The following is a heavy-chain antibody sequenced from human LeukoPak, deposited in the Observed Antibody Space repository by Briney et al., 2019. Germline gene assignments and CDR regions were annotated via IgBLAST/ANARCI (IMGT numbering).Heavy chain of an antibody. CDR3: ARDRQRGYSYGFDY. CDR1: GFTFSSYE. Sequence: PGGSLRLSCAASGFTFSSYEMNWVRQAPGKGLEWVSYISSSGSTIYYADSVKGRSTISRDNAKNSLYLQMNSLRAEDTAVYYCARDRQRGYSYGFDYWGQGTLVTVSS. D-gene: IGHD5-18*01. V-gene: IGHV3-48*03. CDR2: ISSSGSTI. J-gene: IGHJ4*02.